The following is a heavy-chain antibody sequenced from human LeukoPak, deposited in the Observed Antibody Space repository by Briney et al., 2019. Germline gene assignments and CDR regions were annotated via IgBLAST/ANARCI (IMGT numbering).Heavy chain of an antibody. J-gene: IGHJ4*02. D-gene: IGHD5-12*01. CDR3: AKDDDWLRFEH. Sequence: PGGSLRLSCVVSGFTFSNYWMSWVRQAPGKGLEWVSSISSSSTYIYYADSVKGRFTISRDNAKNSLYLQVNSLRAEDTAIYYCAKDDDWLRFEHWGRGTPVSVSS. V-gene: IGHV3-21*04. CDR2: ISSSSTYI. CDR1: GFTFSNYW.